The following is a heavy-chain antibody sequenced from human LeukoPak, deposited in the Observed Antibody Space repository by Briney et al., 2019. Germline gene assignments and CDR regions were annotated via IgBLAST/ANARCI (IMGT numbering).Heavy chain of an antibody. CDR2: ISGSGGST. J-gene: IGHJ6*03. D-gene: IGHD6-13*01. Sequence: GGSLRLSCAASGFTFSSYGMSWVRQAPGKGLEWVSAISGSGGSTYYADSVKGRFTISRDNAKNTLYLQMNSLRAEDTAVYYCARDLRPSSSWSYYYYYYMDVWGKGTTVTVSS. V-gene: IGHV3-23*01. CDR1: GFTFSSYG. CDR3: ARDLRPSSSWSYYYYYYMDV.